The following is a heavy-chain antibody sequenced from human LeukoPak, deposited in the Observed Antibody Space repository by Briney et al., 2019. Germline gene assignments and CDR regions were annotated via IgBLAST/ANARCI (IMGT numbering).Heavy chain of an antibody. CDR3: AKVMAYCGGDCYSSLDY. Sequence: PGGSLRLSCAASGFTFSSYAMSWVRQAPGKGLEWVSAISGSGGSTYYADSADSVKGRVTISRDNSKNTLYLQMISLRAEDTALYYCAKVMAYCGGDCYSSLDYWGQGTLVTVSS. CDR2: ISGSGGST. J-gene: IGHJ4*02. V-gene: IGHV3-23*01. D-gene: IGHD2-21*02. CDR1: GFTFSSYA.